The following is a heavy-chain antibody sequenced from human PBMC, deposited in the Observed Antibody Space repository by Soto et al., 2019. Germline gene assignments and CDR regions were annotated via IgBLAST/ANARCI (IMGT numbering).Heavy chain of an antibody. Sequence: VGSLRLSCAASGFTFSSYAMSWVRQAPGKGLEWVSAISGSGGSTYYADSVKGRFTISRDNSKNTLYLQMNSLRAEDTAVYYCAKGVEAYCSGGSCYSDYWGQGTLVTVS. V-gene: IGHV3-23*01. CDR2: ISGSGGST. CDR1: GFTFSSYA. D-gene: IGHD2-15*01. CDR3: AKGVEAYCSGGSCYSDY. J-gene: IGHJ4*02.